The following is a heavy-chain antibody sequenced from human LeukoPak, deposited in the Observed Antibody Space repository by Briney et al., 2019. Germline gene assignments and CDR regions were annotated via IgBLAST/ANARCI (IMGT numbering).Heavy chain of an antibody. J-gene: IGHJ3*02. CDR2: IIPILDIA. CDR1: RGTSSSYV. D-gene: IGHD3-10*01. V-gene: IGHV1-69*04. CDR3: ARPITIDTEDAFDI. Sequence: SVNVSCKASRGTSSSYVTSWVPHAPGQRLEWMGRIIPILDIANYAQNFQGRVTITADKSTSTAYMELSSLRSGDTAIYYCARPITIDTEDAFDIWGQAIMITASS.